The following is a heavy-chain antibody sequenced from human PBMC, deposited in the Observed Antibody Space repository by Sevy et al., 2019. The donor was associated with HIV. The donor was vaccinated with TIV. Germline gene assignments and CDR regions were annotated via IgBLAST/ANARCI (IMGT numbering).Heavy chain of an antibody. D-gene: IGHD1-1*01. CDR2: IHFANSNT. CDR1: GYKFTSSW. Sequence: GESLKISCSGSGYKFTSSWIGWVRQKPGKGLGWMGDIHFANSNTKYSPSFQGQVTISADKSIHTAYLQWSSLKASDTAVYYCARPTDTGGLDYWGQGTLVTVSS. V-gene: IGHV5-51*01. J-gene: IGHJ4*02. CDR3: ARPTDTGGLDY.